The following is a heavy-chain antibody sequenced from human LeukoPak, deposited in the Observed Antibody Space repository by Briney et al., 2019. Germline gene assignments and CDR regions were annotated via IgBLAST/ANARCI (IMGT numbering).Heavy chain of an antibody. V-gene: IGHV3-49*02. J-gene: IGHJ3*02. CDR2: IRRKAYGGTT. Sequence: WIRQPPGKGLEWVGFIRRKAYGGTTEYAASVKGRFTISRDDSKSIAYLQMNSLKTEDTAVYYCTRSLLWFGELPSNDAFDIWGQGTMVTVSS. D-gene: IGHD3-10*01. CDR3: TRSLLWFGELPSNDAFDI.